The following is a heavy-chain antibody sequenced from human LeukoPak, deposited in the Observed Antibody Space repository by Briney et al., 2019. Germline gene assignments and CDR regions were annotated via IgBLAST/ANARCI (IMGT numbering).Heavy chain of an antibody. J-gene: IGHJ4*02. CDR3: ARDIAAAGTYYFDY. Sequence: GASVKVSCKASGYTFTGYYMHWVRQAPGQGLEWTGWINPNSGGTNYAQKFQGRVTMTRDTSISTAYMELSRLRSDDTAVYYCARDIAAAGTYYFDYWGQGTLVTVSS. D-gene: IGHD6-13*01. V-gene: IGHV1-2*02. CDR2: INPNSGGT. CDR1: GYTFTGYY.